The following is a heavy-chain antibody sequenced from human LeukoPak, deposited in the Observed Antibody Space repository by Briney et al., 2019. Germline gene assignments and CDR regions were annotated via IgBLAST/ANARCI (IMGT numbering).Heavy chain of an antibody. CDR2: ISGSGGSA. Sequence: GGSLRLSCAASGFTFSSYAMSWVRQAPGKGLEWVSGISGSGGSAYYADSVKGRFTISRDNSKKTLYLQMNSLRAEDTAVYYCARGLYYYDSSGYYSYFQHWGQGTLVTVSS. D-gene: IGHD3-22*01. J-gene: IGHJ1*01. CDR1: GFTFSSYA. V-gene: IGHV3-23*01. CDR3: ARGLYYYDSSGYYSYFQH.